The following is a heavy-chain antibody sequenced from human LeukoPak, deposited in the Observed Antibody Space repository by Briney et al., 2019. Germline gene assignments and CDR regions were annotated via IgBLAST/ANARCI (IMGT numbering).Heavy chain of an antibody. V-gene: IGHV3-21*03. CDR1: GFTFSSYN. J-gene: IGHJ4*02. CDR3: ARDCWDYGSGSYCGIAY. CDR2: ITSSSNYI. D-gene: IGHD3-10*01. Sequence: GGSLRLSCAASGFTFSSYNMNWVRQAPGKGVEWVSSITSSSNYIYYADSVKGRFPISRENAKNSLYLQMNSLRAEDTTVYYCARDCWDYGSGSYCGIAYWGQGTLVTVSS.